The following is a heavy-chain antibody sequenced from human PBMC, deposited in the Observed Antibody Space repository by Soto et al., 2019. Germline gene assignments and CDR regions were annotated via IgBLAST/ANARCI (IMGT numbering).Heavy chain of an antibody. V-gene: IGHV3-15*01. J-gene: IGHJ4*02. Sequence: EVQLVESGGGLVKPGGSLRLSCAASGFTFSNAWMSWVRQAPGKGLEWVGRIKSKTDGGTTDYAAPVKGRFTISRDDSKNTLYLQMNSLKTEDTAVYYCTTDGDFGVVIPFDYWGQGTLVTVSS. CDR2: IKSKTDGGTT. CDR3: TTDGDFGVVIPFDY. D-gene: IGHD3-3*01. CDR1: GFTFSNAW.